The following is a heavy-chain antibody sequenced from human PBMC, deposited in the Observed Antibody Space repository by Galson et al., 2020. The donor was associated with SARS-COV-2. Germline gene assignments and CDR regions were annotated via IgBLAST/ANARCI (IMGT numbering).Heavy chain of an antibody. CDR2: INSDGSSP. J-gene: IGHJ6*02. CDR3: ARDPTTQYDLWSGYSYGMDV. D-gene: IGHD3-3*01. Sequence: GGSLRLSCAASGFTFSSYWMHWVRQAPGKGLVWVSRINSDGSSPSYADSVKGRFTISRDNAKNTLYLQMNSLRAEDTAVYYCARDPTTQYDLWSGYSYGMDVWGQGTTVTV. CDR1: GFTFSSYW. V-gene: IGHV3-74*01.